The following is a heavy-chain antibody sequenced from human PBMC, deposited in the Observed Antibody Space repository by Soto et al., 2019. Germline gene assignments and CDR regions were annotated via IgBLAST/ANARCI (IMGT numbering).Heavy chain of an antibody. CDR2: IYYSGST. D-gene: IGHD6-6*01. J-gene: IGHJ5*02. V-gene: IGHV4-39*01. CDR1: GGSISSSSYY. Sequence: PSETLSLTCTVSGGSISSSSYYWGWIRQPPGKGLEWIGSIYYSGSTYYNPSLKSRVTISVDTSKNQFSLKLSSVTAADTAVYYCARPGGEYSSSSNWFDPWGQGTLVTVSS. CDR3: ARPGGEYSSSSNWFDP.